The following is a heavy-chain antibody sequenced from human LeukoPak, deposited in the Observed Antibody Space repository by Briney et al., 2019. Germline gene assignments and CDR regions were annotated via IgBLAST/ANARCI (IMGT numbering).Heavy chain of an antibody. J-gene: IGHJ6*03. CDR1: GFTFSSYG. CDR3: AKDSRLWSSIYYYYYMDV. D-gene: IGHD5-18*01. Sequence: GGSLRLSCAASGFTFSSYGMHWVRQAPGKGLEWVAFIRYDGSNKYYADSVKGRFTISRDNSKNTLYLQMNSLRAEDTAVYYCAKDSRLWSSIYYYYYMDVWGKGTTVTISS. V-gene: IGHV3-30*02. CDR2: IRYDGSNK.